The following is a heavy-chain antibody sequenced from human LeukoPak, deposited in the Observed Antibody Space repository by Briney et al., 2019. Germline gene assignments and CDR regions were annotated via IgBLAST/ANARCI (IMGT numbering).Heavy chain of an antibody. J-gene: IGHJ4*02. CDR3: AKHYMGSYDNRGLDY. D-gene: IGHD3-10*01. Sequence: SETLSLTCAVYGGSFSGYYWSWIRQPPGKGLEWIGEINHSGSTNYNPSLKSRVTISVDTSKNQFSLKLSSVTAADTAVYYCAKHYMGSYDNRGLDYWGQGSLVTVSS. CDR1: GGSFSGYY. CDR2: INHSGST. V-gene: IGHV4-34*01.